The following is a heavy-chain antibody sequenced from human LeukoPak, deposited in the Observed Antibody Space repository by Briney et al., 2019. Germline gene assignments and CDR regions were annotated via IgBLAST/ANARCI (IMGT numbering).Heavy chain of an antibody. Sequence: GGSLRLSCAASGLTLSGYWMHWVRQVPGKGLMWVTGISSDGRDTRYADSVKGRFTISRDNAKNTLYLQMNGLRDEDTAIYYCGRDVEGPRAFDYWGQGTLVTV. CDR3: GRDVEGPRAFDY. CDR1: GLTLSGYW. V-gene: IGHV3-74*01. D-gene: IGHD2-21*01. CDR2: ISSDGRDT. J-gene: IGHJ4*02.